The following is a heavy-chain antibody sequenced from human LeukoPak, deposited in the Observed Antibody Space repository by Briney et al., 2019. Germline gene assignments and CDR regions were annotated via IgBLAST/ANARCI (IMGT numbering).Heavy chain of an antibody. V-gene: IGHV3-30-3*01. CDR1: GFTFSTYV. Sequence: GGSLRLSCAASGFTFSTYVMYWVRQAPGKGLEWVAVMSYDGSSKYYADSVKGRFTVSRDNSRNTLYLQMNILRTEDTAVYYCAKEGTPQVSTWYDLWGQGTQVIASS. CDR2: MSYDGSSK. D-gene: IGHD3-10*01. J-gene: IGHJ5*02. CDR3: AKEGTPQVSTWYDL.